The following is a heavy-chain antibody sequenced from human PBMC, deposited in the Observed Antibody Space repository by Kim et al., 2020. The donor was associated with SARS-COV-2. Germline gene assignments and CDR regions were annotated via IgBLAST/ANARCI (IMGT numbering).Heavy chain of an antibody. V-gene: IGHV3-23*01. D-gene: IGHD6-19*01. Sequence: FDADPVKGRFTISRDISKNTLYLQMNSLRADDTAVYYCATRSSGWGPFDYWGQGSLVTVSS. J-gene: IGHJ4*02. CDR3: ATRSSGWGPFDY.